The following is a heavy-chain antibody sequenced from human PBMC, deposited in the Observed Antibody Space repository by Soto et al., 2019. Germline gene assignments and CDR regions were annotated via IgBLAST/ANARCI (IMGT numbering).Heavy chain of an antibody. CDR1: GFTFSSYW. D-gene: IGHD6-13*01. V-gene: IGHV3-7*01. CDR3: AAEGYSSSWYSIKQKNWFDP. Sequence: EVQLVESGGGLVQPGGSLRLSCAASGFTFSSYWMSWVRQAPGKGLEWVANIKQDGSEKYYVDSVKGRFTISRDNAKNSLYLQMNSLRAEDTAVYYCAAEGYSSSWYSIKQKNWFDPWGQGTLVTVSS. J-gene: IGHJ5*02. CDR2: IKQDGSEK.